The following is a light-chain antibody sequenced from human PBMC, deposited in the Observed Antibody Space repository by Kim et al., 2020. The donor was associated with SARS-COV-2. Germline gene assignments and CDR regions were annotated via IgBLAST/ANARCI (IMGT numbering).Light chain of an antibody. J-gene: IGLJ2*01. CDR1: DIGSES. CDR3: QVGDRSGDVV. Sequence: SSSLPPPPSFSFSLGETARITCGGDDIGSESVHWYQQRPGQAPVLVVYDDSDRPSGIPDRFYGSNSGNTATLTISRVEAGDEADYYCQVGDRSGDVVFGGGTKVTVL. CDR2: DDS. V-gene: IGLV3-21*02.